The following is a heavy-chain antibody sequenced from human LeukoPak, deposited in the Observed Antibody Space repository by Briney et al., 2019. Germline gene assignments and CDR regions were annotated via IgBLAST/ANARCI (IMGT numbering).Heavy chain of an antibody. Sequence: GGSLRFSCAASGFTFSSYAMCWVRQAPGKGLEWVSAISGSGGSTYYADSVKGRFTISRDNSKNTLYLQMNSLRAEDTAVYYCAKDQDSSGWAPDAFDIWGQGTMVTVSS. D-gene: IGHD6-19*01. CDR3: AKDQDSSGWAPDAFDI. V-gene: IGHV3-23*01. CDR1: GFTFSSYA. J-gene: IGHJ3*02. CDR2: ISGSGGST.